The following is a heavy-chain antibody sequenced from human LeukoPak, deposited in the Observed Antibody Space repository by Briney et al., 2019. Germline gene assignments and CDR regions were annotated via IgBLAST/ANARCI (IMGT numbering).Heavy chain of an antibody. Sequence: SGPALVKPTQSLTLTCTFSGFSLSTNGMCESWIRHPPGKALEWLARIDWDDDKYYSTSLKTRLTISKDTSKNQVVLTMTNMGPVDTATYYCARIRIAAGYFDYWGQGTLVTVSS. CDR3: ARIRIAAGYFDY. D-gene: IGHD6-13*01. V-gene: IGHV2-70*11. J-gene: IGHJ4*02. CDR1: GFSLSTNGMC. CDR2: IDWDDDK.